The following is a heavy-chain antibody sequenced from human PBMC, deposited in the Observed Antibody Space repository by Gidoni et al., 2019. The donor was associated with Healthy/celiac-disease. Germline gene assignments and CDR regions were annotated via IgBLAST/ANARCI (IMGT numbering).Heavy chain of an antibody. Sequence: EVQLVESGGGLVQPGRSLRLSCAASGFTFDDYAMHWVRQAPGKGLEWVSGISWNSGSIGYADSVKGRFTISRDNAKNSLYLQMNSLRAEDTALYYCAKDTDSSGSNAFDIWGQGTMVTVSS. J-gene: IGHJ3*02. CDR2: ISWNSGSI. V-gene: IGHV3-9*01. D-gene: IGHD3-22*01. CDR3: AKDTDSSGSNAFDI. CDR1: GFTFDDYA.